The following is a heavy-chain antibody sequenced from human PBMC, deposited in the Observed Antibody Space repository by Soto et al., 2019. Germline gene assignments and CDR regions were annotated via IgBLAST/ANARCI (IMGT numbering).Heavy chain of an antibody. D-gene: IGHD6-25*01. CDR3: ARERTHYGMDV. J-gene: IGHJ6*02. CDR1: GYTFTSYD. CDR2: MNPNSGNT. V-gene: IGHV1-8*01. Sequence: QVQLVQSGAEVKKPGASVKVSCKASGYTFTSYDINWVRQATGQGLEWMGWMNPNSGNTGYAQKFQGRVTMTRNTSISTVYMELNSLRSDDTAVYYSARERTHYGMDVWGQGTTVTVSS.